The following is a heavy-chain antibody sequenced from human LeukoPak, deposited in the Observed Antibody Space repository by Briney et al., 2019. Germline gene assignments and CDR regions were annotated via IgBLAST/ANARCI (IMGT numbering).Heavy chain of an antibody. J-gene: IGHJ4*02. CDR3: ARGGSAPDY. V-gene: IGHV3-7*03. CDR1: GFTFSNYW. Sequence: GGSLRLSCAASGFTFSNYWMSWVRQAPGKGLEWVANMKEDGTQKYSVDSVGGRFTISRDDAKNSLYLQMNSLRTEDTAVYYCARGGSAPDYWGQGTLVTVSS. CDR2: MKEDGTQK. D-gene: IGHD3-10*01.